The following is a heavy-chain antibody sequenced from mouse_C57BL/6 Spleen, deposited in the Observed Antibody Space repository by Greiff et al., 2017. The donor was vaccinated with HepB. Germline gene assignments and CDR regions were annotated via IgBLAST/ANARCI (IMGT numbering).Heavy chain of an antibody. CDR3: ARSHYGSSPYWYFDV. J-gene: IGHJ1*03. Sequence: VQLQQPGAELVRPGSSVKLSCKASGYTFTSYWMHWVKQRPIQGLEWIGNIDPSDSETHYNQKFKDKATLTVDKSSSTAYMQLSSLTSEDSAVYYCARSHYGSSPYWYFDVWGTGTTVTVSS. V-gene: IGHV1-52*01. D-gene: IGHD1-1*01. CDR1: GYTFTSYW. CDR2: IDPSDSET.